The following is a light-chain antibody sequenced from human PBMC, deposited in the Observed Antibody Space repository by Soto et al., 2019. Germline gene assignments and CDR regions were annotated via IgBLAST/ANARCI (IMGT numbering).Light chain of an antibody. V-gene: IGKV1-5*03. CDR3: QQYGRYPRT. J-gene: IGKJ4*02. Sequence: DIQMPQTPGTLYASAGERVTITCRARHTIITWMAWYQQKPGQAPKLLIYDASTLKSGVPARFSGSGAGTDFTLTISSLQPEDFATYYCQQYGRYPRTFGEGTKVDIK. CDR2: DAS. CDR1: HTIITW.